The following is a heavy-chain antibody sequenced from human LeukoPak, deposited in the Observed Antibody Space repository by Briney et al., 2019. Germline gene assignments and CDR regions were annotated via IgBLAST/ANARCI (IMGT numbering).Heavy chain of an antibody. CDR3: AKARYYNILTGYYRGPARPYYFDY. J-gene: IGHJ4*02. CDR2: INGSGGRI. D-gene: IGHD3-9*01. V-gene: IGHV3-23*01. Sequence: GGSLRLSCAASGFTFSSYAMSWVRQAPGKGLEWVSAINGSGGRIYYADSVKGRFTISRDNSKSTLYLQMNSLRAEDTAVYYCAKARYYNILTGYYRGPARPYYFDYWGQGTLVTVSS. CDR1: GFTFSSYA.